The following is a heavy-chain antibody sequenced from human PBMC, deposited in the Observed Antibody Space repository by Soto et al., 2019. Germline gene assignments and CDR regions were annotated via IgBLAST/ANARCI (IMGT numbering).Heavy chain of an antibody. CDR1: GFTFSDYG. CDR3: AKPRDYYYYYGMDV. J-gene: IGHJ6*02. Sequence: PGGSLRLSCAASGFTFSDYGMHWVRQAPGKGLEWVAIISYDGSNKYYADSVKGRFTISRDNSKNTLYLQMNSLRAEDTAVYYCAKPRDYYYYYGMDVWGQGTTVTVSS. V-gene: IGHV3-30*18. CDR2: ISYDGSNK.